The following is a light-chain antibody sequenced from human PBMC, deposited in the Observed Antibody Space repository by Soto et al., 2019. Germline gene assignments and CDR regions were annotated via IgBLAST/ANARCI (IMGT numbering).Light chain of an antibody. CDR1: SSDVGGYKY. V-gene: IGLV2-14*03. CDR3: SSYTSNNILV. Sequence: QSALTQPASVSGSPGQSITISCTGTSSDVGGYKYVSWYQQHPGKAPKLMIYDVSNRPSGVSNRFSGSKSGNTASLTISGLQAEDEADYYCSSYTSNNILVFGGGTKLTVL. CDR2: DVS. J-gene: IGLJ3*02.